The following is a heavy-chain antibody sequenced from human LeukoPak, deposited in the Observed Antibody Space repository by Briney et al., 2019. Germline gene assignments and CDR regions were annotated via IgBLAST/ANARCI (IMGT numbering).Heavy chain of an antibody. J-gene: IGHJ6*02. V-gene: IGHV1-2*02. CDR1: GYTFIGYY. D-gene: IGHD4-17*01. CDR2: INPNSGGT. CDR3: ARENYGDYEVDYYYGMDV. Sequence: GASVKVSCKASGYTFIGYYMHWVRQAPGQGLEWMGWINPNSGGTNYAQKFQGRVTMTRDTSISTAYMELSRLRSDDTAVYYCARENYGDYEVDYYYGMDVWGQGTTVTVSS.